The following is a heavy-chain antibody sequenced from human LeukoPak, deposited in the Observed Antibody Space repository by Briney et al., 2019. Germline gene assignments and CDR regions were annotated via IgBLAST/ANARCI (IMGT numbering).Heavy chain of an antibody. CDR1: GGXISSYY. Sequence: SETLSLTCTVSGGXISSYYCSWIRQPPGKGLEWIGGIYYSGSTNYNPSLESRVTISLDTSKNKFSLKLSSVTAADTAVYYCARWPSITMVRGVTSTPFDAFDIWGQGTMVTVSS. CDR3: ARWPSITMVRGVTSTPFDAFDI. D-gene: IGHD3-10*01. CDR2: IYYSGST. J-gene: IGHJ3*02. V-gene: IGHV4-59*01.